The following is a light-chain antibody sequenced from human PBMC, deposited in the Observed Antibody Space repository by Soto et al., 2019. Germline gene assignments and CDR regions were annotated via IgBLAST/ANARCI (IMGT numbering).Light chain of an antibody. V-gene: IGLV2-8*01. CDR1: SSDIGAYNF. Sequence: QSALTQPPSASGSPGQSVTVSCTGTSSDIGAYNFVSWYQQHPGKAPKLMIYEVTKRPSGVPDRFSGSKSGNAASLTVSGLQAEDEADYYYSSYAGSNTLIFGGGTKLTVL. J-gene: IGLJ2*01. CDR2: EVT. CDR3: SSYAGSNTLI.